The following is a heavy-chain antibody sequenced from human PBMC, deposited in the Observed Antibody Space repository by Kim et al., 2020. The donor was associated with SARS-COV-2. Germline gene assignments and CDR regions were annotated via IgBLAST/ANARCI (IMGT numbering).Heavy chain of an antibody. Sequence: GGSLRLSCAASGVTVRGNYMTWVRQAPGKGLEWVSVIYGDDSADYADSVKGRFTISRDNYENTVYLQMQSLTAEDTALYYCATRINDWSSWFFDLWGRGTLVTVSS. CDR1: GVTVRGNY. J-gene: IGHJ2*01. CDR2: IYGDDSA. D-gene: IGHD3-9*01. CDR3: ATRINDWSSWFFDL. V-gene: IGHV3-66*02.